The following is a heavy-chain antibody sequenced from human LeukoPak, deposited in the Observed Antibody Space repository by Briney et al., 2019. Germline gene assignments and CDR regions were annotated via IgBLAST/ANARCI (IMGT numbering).Heavy chain of an antibody. J-gene: IGHJ4*02. CDR2: VIPILGIA. V-gene: IGHV1-69*04. D-gene: IGHD3-10*01. CDR1: GGTFSSYA. Sequence: SVKVSCKASGGTFSSYAISWVRQAPGQGLEWMGRVIPILGIANYAQKFQGRVTITADKSTSTAYMELSSLRSEDTAVYYCARAAGSGSDYWGQGTLVTVSS. CDR3: ARAAGSGSDY.